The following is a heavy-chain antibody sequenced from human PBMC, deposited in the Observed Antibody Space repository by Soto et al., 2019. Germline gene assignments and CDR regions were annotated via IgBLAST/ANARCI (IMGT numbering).Heavy chain of an antibody. CDR2: IYYSGST. J-gene: IGHJ5*02. Sequence: SETLSLTCTVSGGSISSGDYYWSWIRQPPGKGLEWIGYIYYSGSTYYNPSLKSRVTTSVDTSKNQFSLKLSSVTAADTAVYYCAKLELVWFDPWGQGTLVTVSS. V-gene: IGHV4-30-4*01. CDR1: GGSISSGDYY. D-gene: IGHD1-7*01. CDR3: AKLELVWFDP.